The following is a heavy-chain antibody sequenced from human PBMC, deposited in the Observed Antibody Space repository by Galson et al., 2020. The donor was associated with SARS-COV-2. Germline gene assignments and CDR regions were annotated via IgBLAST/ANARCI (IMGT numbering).Heavy chain of an antibody. Sequence: SETLSLTCAVSGGSISSSNWWSWVRQPPGKGLEWIGEIYHSGSTNYNPSLKSRVTISVDKSKNQFSLKLSSVTAADTAVYYCARRCLTPPHYWKTRTPGVWGQGTLVTVSS. D-gene: IGHD1-1*01. J-gene: IGHJ4*02. CDR2: IYHSGST. V-gene: IGHV4-4*02. CDR3: ARRCLTPPHYWKTRTPGV. CDR1: GGSISSSNW.